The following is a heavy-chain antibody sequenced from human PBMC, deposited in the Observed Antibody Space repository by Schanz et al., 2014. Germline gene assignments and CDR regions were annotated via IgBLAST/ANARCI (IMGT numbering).Heavy chain of an antibody. D-gene: IGHD4-17*01. CDR1: GGTFSSFG. CDR2: IIPILGIA. Sequence: VQLEQSGAEAKKLGSSVKVSCKASGGTFSSFGINWVRQAPGQGLEWMGRIIPILGIANYAQKFQGRVTITADRSTSTAYMELSSLRSEDTAVYYCARGYGDSPTDFWGQGTLVTVSS. CDR3: ARGYGDSPTDF. J-gene: IGHJ4*02. V-gene: IGHV1-69*04.